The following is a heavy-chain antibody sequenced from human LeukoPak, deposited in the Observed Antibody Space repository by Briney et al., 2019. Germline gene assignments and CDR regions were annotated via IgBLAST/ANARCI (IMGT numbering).Heavy chain of an antibody. Sequence: GGSLRLSCAASGFTFDDYAMHWVRQAPGKGLEWVANIKQDGSKKSYVDSVKGRFTISRDNAKNSLYLQMNSLRAEDTAIYYCTRVGYIDEGIDYWGQGTLVTVSS. J-gene: IGHJ4*02. CDR1: GFTFDDYA. CDR2: IKQDGSKK. CDR3: TRVGYIDEGIDY. V-gene: IGHV3-7*04. D-gene: IGHD5-24*01.